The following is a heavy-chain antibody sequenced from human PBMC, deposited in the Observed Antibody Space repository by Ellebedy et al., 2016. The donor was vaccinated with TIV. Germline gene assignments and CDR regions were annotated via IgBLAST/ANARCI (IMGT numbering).Heavy chain of an antibody. CDR1: GFTVSSNY. CDR3: ARDQVYGIQLWFAY. CDR2: IYSGGST. J-gene: IGHJ4*02. V-gene: IGHV3-66*01. Sequence: GESLKISCAASGFTVSSNYMSWVRQAPGKGLEWVSVIYSGGSTYYADSVKGRFTISRDNSKNTLYLQMNSLRAEDTAVYYCARDQVYGIQLWFAYWGQGTLVTVSS. D-gene: IGHD5-18*01.